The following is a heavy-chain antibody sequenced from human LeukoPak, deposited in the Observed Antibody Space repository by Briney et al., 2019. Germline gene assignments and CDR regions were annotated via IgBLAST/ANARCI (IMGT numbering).Heavy chain of an antibody. CDR1: GGSISSYY. V-gene: IGHV4-59*01. CDR3: ARVTGYMIEDYFDY. Sequence: SETLSLTCTVSGGSISSYYWNWIRQPPGKGLEWIGYIYNSGSTNNNPSLKSRVTISVETSKNQFSLKLSSVTAADTAVYYCARVTGYMIEDYFDYWGQGTLVTVSS. J-gene: IGHJ4*02. CDR2: IYNSGST. D-gene: IGHD3-22*01.